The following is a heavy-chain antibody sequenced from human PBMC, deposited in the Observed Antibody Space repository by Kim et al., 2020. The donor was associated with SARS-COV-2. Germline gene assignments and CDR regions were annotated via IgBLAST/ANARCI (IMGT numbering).Heavy chain of an antibody. CDR2: ISGSGGST. D-gene: IGHD6-13*01. CDR3: AKDGRYSSSWNLYDDP. CDR1: GFTFSSYA. J-gene: IGHJ5*02. Sequence: GGSLRLSCAASGFTFSSYAMSWVRQAPGKGLEWVSAISGSGGSTYYADSVKGRFTISRDNSKNTLYLQMNSLRAEDTAVYYCAKDGRYSSSWNLYDDPWGQGTLVTVSS. V-gene: IGHV3-23*01.